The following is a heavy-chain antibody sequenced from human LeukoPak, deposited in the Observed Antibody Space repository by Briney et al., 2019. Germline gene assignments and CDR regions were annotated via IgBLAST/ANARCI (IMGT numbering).Heavy chain of an antibody. CDR1: GFTFSSYS. Sequence: GGSLRLSCAASGFTFSSYSMNWVRQAPGKGLEWVSSISSSSSYIYYADSVKGRFTISRDNAKNSLYLQMNSMRAEDTAVYYCARDRYSGYDQNWFDPWGQGTLVTGSS. CDR3: ARDRYSGYDQNWFDP. CDR2: ISSSSSYI. J-gene: IGHJ5*02. V-gene: IGHV3-21*01. D-gene: IGHD5-12*01.